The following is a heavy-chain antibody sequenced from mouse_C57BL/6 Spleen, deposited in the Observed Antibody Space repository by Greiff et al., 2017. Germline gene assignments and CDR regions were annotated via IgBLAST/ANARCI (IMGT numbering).Heavy chain of an antibody. D-gene: IGHD6-2*01. J-gene: IGHJ4*01. V-gene: IGHV1-15*01. CDR2: IDPETGGT. CDR1: GYTFTDYE. CDR3: TRDRDSLDAMDY. Sequence: QVQLKESGAELVRPGASVTLSCKASGYTFTDYEMHWVKQTPVHGLEWIGAIDPETGGTAYNQKFKGKAILTADKSSSTAYMELRSLTSEDSAVYYCTRDRDSLDAMDYWGQGTSVTVSS.